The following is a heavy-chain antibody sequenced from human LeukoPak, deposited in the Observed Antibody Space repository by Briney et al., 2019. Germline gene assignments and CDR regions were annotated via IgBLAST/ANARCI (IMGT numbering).Heavy chain of an antibody. D-gene: IGHD1-26*01. CDR3: ARVGNYYDFDY. J-gene: IGHJ4*02. CDR2: IFSADRT. V-gene: IGHV3-53*01. Sequence: GGSLRLSCAASGFTVSNNYMSWPRQAPGKGLEWVSVIFSADRTYFADSVKGRFTISRDNSKNTLYLQMNSLRAEDTAVYYCARVGNYYDFDYWGQGTLVTVSS. CDR1: GFTVSNNY.